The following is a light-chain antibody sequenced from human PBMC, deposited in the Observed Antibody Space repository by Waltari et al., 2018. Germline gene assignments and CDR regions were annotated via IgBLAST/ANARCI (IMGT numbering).Light chain of an antibody. CDR3: CSYASITTFV. Sequence: QSALTQPASVSGSPGQSITISCTGTSSDVGTYNFVSWYQQHPGKAPELMIYEGTKRPSGVSNRFSGSKSGNTASLTISVLQAEDEADYYCCSYASITTFVFGGGTKLTVL. CDR2: EGT. CDR1: SSDVGTYNF. V-gene: IGLV2-23*03. J-gene: IGLJ3*02.